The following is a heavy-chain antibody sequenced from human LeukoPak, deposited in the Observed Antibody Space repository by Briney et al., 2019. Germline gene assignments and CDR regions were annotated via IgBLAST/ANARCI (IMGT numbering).Heavy chain of an antibody. CDR3: AGGTGWLIDY. D-gene: IGHD6-19*01. CDR2: IKQDGSEK. Sequence: PGGSLRLSCAPSGSTFSGYWMNWVRQVPGKGLEWVANIKQDGSEKYYVDSVKGRFTISRENAKNSLYLQLNSLRAEDTAVYYCAGGTGWLIDYWGQGTLVTVSS. CDR1: GSTFSGYW. J-gene: IGHJ4*02. V-gene: IGHV3-7*04.